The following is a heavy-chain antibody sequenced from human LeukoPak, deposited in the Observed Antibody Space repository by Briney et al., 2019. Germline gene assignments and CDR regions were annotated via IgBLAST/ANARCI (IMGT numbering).Heavy chain of an antibody. CDR3: ARDYWFDP. CDR1: GFTFSSYE. Sequence: GGSLRLSCAASGFTFSSYEMNWVRQDSGKGLEWISYISSAGTTKIYADSVKGRFTISRDNAKNSLYLQMNSLRAEDTAVYYCARDYWFDPWGHGTLVTVSS. CDR2: ISSAGTTK. J-gene: IGHJ5*02. V-gene: IGHV3-48*03.